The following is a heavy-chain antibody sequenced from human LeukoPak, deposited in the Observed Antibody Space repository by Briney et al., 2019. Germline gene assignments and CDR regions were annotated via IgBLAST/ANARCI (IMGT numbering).Heavy chain of an antibody. Sequence: GGSLRLSCASSGFTFSTYWMSWVRQAPGKGLEWVANINQDGSEKSYVDSVKGRFTISRDNAKKSLYLQMNSLRAEDTAVYYCARDRVNYFDYWGQGTLVTVSS. D-gene: IGHD3-10*01. CDR3: ARDRVNYFDY. V-gene: IGHV3-7*01. CDR1: GFTFSTYW. J-gene: IGHJ4*02. CDR2: INQDGSEK.